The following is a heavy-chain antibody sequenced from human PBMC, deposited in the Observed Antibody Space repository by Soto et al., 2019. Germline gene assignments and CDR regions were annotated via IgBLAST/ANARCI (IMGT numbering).Heavy chain of an antibody. D-gene: IGHD6-6*01. Sequence: SETLSLTCTVSGGSISSYYWSWIRQPPGKGLEWIGYIYYSGSTNYNPSLKSRVTISVDTSKNQFSLKLSSVTAADTAVYYCARTHVSIAARTDWFDPWGQGTLVTVSS. J-gene: IGHJ5*02. CDR1: GGSISSYY. CDR3: ARTHVSIAARTDWFDP. CDR2: IYYSGST. V-gene: IGHV4-59*08.